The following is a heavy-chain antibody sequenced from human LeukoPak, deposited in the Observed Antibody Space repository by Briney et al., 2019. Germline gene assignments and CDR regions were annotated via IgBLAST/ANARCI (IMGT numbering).Heavy chain of an antibody. Sequence: GGSLRLSCAASGFTFGSYSMNWVRQAPGKGLEWVSYISSSSTTINYAVSVKGRFTISRDNAKDSMYLQMKSLRAEDTAVYYCAELGITMIGGVWGKGTTVTISS. V-gene: IGHV3-48*01. CDR1: GFTFGSYS. J-gene: IGHJ6*04. D-gene: IGHD3-10*02. CDR3: AELGITMIGGV. CDR2: ISSSSTTI.